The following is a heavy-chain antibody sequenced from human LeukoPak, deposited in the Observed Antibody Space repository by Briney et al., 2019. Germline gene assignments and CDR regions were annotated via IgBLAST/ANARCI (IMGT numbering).Heavy chain of an antibody. CDR3: AKYSSSWYGDY. CDR2: ISYDGSNK. CDR1: GFTFSSYG. Sequence: GGSLRLSCAASGFTFSSYGMHGVREAPGKGLEWVAVISYDGSNKYYADSVKGRFTISRDNSKNTLYLQMNSLRAEDTAVYYCAKYSSSWYGDYWGQGTLVTVSS. J-gene: IGHJ4*02. V-gene: IGHV3-30*18. D-gene: IGHD6-13*01.